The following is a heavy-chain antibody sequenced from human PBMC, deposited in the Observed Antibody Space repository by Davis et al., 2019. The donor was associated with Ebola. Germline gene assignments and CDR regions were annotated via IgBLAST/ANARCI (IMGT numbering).Heavy chain of an antibody. D-gene: IGHD6-19*01. CDR2: INPSGGST. CDR3: ARRARIEAVANNWFDP. Sequence: ASVKVSCKASGYTFTSYCMHWVRQAPGQGLEWMGIINPSGGSTSYAQRFQGRVTMTRDTSTSTVYMELSSLRSEDTAVYYCARRARIEAVANNWFDPWGQGTLVTVSS. J-gene: IGHJ5*02. CDR1: GYTFTSYC. V-gene: IGHV1-46*01.